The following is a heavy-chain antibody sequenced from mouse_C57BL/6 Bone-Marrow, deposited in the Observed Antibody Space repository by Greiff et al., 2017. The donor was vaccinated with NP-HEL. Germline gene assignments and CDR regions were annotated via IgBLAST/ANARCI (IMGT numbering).Heavy chain of an antibody. CDR1: GFSLTSYG. Sequence: VQGVESGPGLVQPSQSLSITCTVSGFSLTSYGVHWVRQSPGQGLEWLGVIWSGGGTAYYAAFMSSLSTITDNSKCQIFFKMNSLQADDTAIYYCAKGSNRFAYWGQGTLVTVSA. J-gene: IGHJ3*01. CDR3: AKGSNRFAY. V-gene: IGHV2-5*01. D-gene: IGHD1-1*01. CDR2: IWSGGGT.